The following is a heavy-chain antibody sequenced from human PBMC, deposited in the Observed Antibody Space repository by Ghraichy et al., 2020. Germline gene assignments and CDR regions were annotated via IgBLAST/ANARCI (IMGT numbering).Heavy chain of an antibody. CDR2: INDDGSGK. D-gene: IGHD1-1*01. CDR3: LRDLIRTAWSRNDVHY. Sequence: GESLNISCAASGFSFGVSWMNWVRQAPGKGLEWVAKINDDGSGKYYADSVRGRFTISRDNAGTSLFLQMNSLKVEDTAVYYCLRDLIRTAWSRNDVHYWGREPWSPS. J-gene: IGHJ4*02. CDR1: GFSFGVSW. V-gene: IGHV3-7*03.